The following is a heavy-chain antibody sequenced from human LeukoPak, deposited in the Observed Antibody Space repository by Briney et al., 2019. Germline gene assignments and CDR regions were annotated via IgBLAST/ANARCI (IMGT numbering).Heavy chain of an antibody. Sequence: ASVKVSCKASGGTFSSYAISWVRQAPGQGLEWMGRIIPIFGIANYAQKFQGRVTITADKSTSTAYMELSSLRSEVTAVYYCASWLGYCSSTSCRAPSYYYYGMDVWGQGTTVTVSS. J-gene: IGHJ6*02. CDR2: IIPIFGIA. CDR3: ASWLGYCSSTSCRAPSYYYYGMDV. V-gene: IGHV1-69*04. D-gene: IGHD2-2*01. CDR1: GGTFSSYA.